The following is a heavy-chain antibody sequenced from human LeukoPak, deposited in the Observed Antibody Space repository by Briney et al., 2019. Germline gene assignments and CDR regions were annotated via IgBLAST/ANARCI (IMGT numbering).Heavy chain of an antibody. CDR2: INPNSGGT. CDR1: GYTFTGYY. Sequence: ASVKVSCKASGYTFTGYYMHWVRQAPGQGLEWMGRINPNSGGTNYAQKFQGRVTMTRDTSISTAYMELSRLRSDDTAEYYCARERAGGGCVADYWGQGTLVTVSS. D-gene: IGHD2-15*01. V-gene: IGHV1-2*06. J-gene: IGHJ4*02. CDR3: ARERAGGGCVADY.